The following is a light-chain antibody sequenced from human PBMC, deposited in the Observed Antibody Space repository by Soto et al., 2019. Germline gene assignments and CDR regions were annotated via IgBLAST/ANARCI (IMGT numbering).Light chain of an antibody. J-gene: IGLJ2*01. CDR2: DVS. CDR3: CSYAGSYTFAV. CDR1: SSDVGGYNY. V-gene: IGLV2-11*01. Sequence: QSVLTQPRSVSGSPGQSVTISCTGTSSDVGGYNYVSWYQQHPGKAPKLMIYDVSKRPSGVPDRFSGSKSGNTASLTISGLQAEDEADYYCCSYAGSYTFAVFGGGTKLTAL.